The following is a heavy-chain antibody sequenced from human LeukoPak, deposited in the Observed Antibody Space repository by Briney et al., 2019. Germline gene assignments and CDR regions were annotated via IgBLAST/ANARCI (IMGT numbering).Heavy chain of an antibody. Sequence: SETLSLTCTVSGGSISSSSYYWGWIRQPPGKGLEWIGSIYYSGSTYYNPSLKSRVTISVDTSKNQFSLKLSSVTAADTAVYYCARSVAGRITMVRGVIITPDYFDYWGQGTLVTVSS. V-gene: IGHV4-39*01. CDR2: IYYSGST. D-gene: IGHD3-10*01. CDR3: ARSVAGRITMVRGVIITPDYFDY. J-gene: IGHJ4*02. CDR1: GGSISSSSYY.